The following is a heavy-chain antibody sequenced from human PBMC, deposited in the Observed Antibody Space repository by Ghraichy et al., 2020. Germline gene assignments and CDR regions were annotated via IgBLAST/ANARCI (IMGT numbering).Heavy chain of an antibody. J-gene: IGHJ3*01. V-gene: IGHV3-21*06. CDR1: EFSFHTYN. CDR3: ARRRSGGYGAFDL. Sequence: GESLNISCAASEFSFHTYNMNWVRQAPGKGLEWVASITGNSNYIYYAGSVQGRFTISRDNAKNSLYLQMSSLRAEDTAVYFCARRRSGGYGAFDLWGQGTMVTVSS. CDR2: ITGNSNYI. D-gene: IGHD2-15*01.